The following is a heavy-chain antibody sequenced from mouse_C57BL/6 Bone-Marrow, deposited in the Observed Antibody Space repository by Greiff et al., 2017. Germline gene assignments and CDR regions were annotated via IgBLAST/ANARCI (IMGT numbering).Heavy chain of an antibody. D-gene: IGHD1-1*01. CDR1: GYAFTNYL. CDR3: ARGGSIFAY. Sequence: QVQLKQSGAELVRPGTSVKVSCKASGYAFTNYLIEWVKQRPGQGLEWIGVINPGSGGTNYNEKFKGKATLTADKSSSTAYMQLSSLTSEDSAVYFCARGGSIFAYWGQGTLVTVSA. V-gene: IGHV1-54*01. J-gene: IGHJ3*01. CDR2: INPGSGGT.